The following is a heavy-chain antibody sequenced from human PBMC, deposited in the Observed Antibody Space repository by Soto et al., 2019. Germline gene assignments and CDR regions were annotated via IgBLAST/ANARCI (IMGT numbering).Heavy chain of an antibody. V-gene: IGHV3-23*01. D-gene: IGHD2-15*01. CDR3: ANDRDDIGMVDAFDI. J-gene: IGHJ3*02. CDR1: GGSISSGGYY. Sequence: PSGTLSLTCTVSGGSISSGGYYWSWIRQHPGKGLEWIGYIYYSGSGDTTYYPDSVKGRFTISRDNSKNTLYLQMNSLRAEDTAVYYCANDRDDIGMVDAFDIWGQGTMVTVSS. CDR2: YSGSGDTT.